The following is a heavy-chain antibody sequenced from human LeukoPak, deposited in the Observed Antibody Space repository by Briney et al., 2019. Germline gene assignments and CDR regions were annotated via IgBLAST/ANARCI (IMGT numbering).Heavy chain of an antibody. V-gene: IGHV1-18*01. D-gene: IGHD5-24*01. CDR1: GYTFTSYG. CDR2: ISAYNGNT. Sequence: EASVKVSCKASGYTFTSYGISWVRQAPGQGLEWMGWISAYNGNTNYAQKLQGRVTMTTDTSTSTAYMELRSLRSDDTAVYYCARESAGWLQLGNPFDYWGQGTLVTVSS. CDR3: ARESAGWLQLGNPFDY. J-gene: IGHJ4*02.